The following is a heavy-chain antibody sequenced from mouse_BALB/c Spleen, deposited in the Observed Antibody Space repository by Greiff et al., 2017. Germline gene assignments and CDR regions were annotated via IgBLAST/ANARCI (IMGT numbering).Heavy chain of an antibody. V-gene: IGHV2-6-4*01. CDR3: ASIYYDYDDGFAY. CDR1: GFSLSRYS. J-gene: IGHJ3*01. D-gene: IGHD2-4*01. Sequence: VKLMESGPGLVAPSQSLSITCTVSGFSLSRYSVHWVRQPPGKGLEWLGMIWGGGSTDYNSALKSRLSISKDNSKSQVFLKMNSLQTDDTAMYYCASIYYDYDDGFAYWGQGTLVTVSA. CDR2: IWGGGST.